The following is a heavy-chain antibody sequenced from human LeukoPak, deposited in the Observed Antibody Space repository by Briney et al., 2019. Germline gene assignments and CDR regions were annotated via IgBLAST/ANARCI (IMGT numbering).Heavy chain of an antibody. CDR3: ARMYSSSWYYYYGMDV. V-gene: IGHV4-59*08. J-gene: IGHJ6*02. D-gene: IGHD6-13*01. CDR2: IYYSGST. Sequence: SETLSLTCTVSGGSISSYYWSWIRQPPGKGPEWIGYIYYSGSTNYNPSLKSRVTISVDTSKNQFSLKLSSVTAADTAVYYCARMYSSSWYYYYGMDVWGQGTTVTVSS. CDR1: GGSISSYY.